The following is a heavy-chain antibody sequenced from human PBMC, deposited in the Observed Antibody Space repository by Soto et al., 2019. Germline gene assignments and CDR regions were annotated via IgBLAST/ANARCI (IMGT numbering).Heavy chain of an antibody. D-gene: IGHD2-2*01. CDR1: GYTFTSYG. V-gene: IGHV1-18*01. Sequence: ASVKVSCKASGYTFTSYGISWVRQAPGQGLEWMGWISAYNGNTNYAQKLQGRVTMTTDTSTSTAYMELRSLRSADTAVYYCARVVLEYYYYYYMDVWGKGTTVTVSS. J-gene: IGHJ6*03. CDR3: ARVVLEYYYYYYMDV. CDR2: ISAYNGNT.